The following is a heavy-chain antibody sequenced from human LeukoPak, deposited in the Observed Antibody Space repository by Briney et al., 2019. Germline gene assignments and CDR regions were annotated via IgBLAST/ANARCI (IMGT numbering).Heavy chain of an antibody. J-gene: IGHJ5*02. CDR2: TNPNSGYT. V-gene: IGHV1-8*01. CDR1: GYTFTSYD. D-gene: IGHD2-2*01. Sequence: GASVKVSCKASGYTFTSYDINWVRQATGQGLEWMGWTNPNSGYTGYAQKFQGRVTMTRNTAISTAYMEVSSLRSEDTAVYYCARGGVGLPAARTSNWFDPWGQGTLVTVSS. CDR3: ARGGVGLPAARTSNWFDP.